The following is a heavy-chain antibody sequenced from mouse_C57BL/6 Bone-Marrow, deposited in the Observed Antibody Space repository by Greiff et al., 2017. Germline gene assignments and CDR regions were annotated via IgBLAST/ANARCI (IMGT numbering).Heavy chain of an antibody. V-gene: IGHV5-17*01. J-gene: IGHJ1*03. CDR1: GFTFSDYG. D-gene: IGHD1-1*01. Sequence: EVHLVESGGGLVKPGGSLKLSCAASGFTFSDYGMHWVRQAPEKGLEWVAYISSGSSTIYYADTVKGRFTISRDNAKNTLFLQMTSRRSEDTAMXYCATHYGSGYGYFDVWGTGTTGTGSS. CDR3: ATHYGSGYGYFDV. CDR2: ISSGSSTI.